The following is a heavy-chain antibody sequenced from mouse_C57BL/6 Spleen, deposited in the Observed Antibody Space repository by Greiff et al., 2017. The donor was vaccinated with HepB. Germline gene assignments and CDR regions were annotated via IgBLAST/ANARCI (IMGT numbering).Heavy chain of an antibody. J-gene: IGHJ2*01. CDR1: GYSITSGYY. Sequence: EVKLQESGPGLVKPSQSLSLTCSVTGYSITSGYYWNWIRQFPGNKLEWMGYISYDGSNNYNPSLKNRISITRDTSKNQFFLKLNSVTTEDTATYYCARVPNWDGWFDYWGQGTTLTVSS. V-gene: IGHV3-6*01. D-gene: IGHD4-1*01. CDR2: ISYDGSN. CDR3: ARVPNWDGWFDY.